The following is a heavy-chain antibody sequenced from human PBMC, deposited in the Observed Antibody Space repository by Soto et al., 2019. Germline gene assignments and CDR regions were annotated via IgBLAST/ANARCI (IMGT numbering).Heavy chain of an antibody. V-gene: IGHV1-18*01. J-gene: IGHJ4*02. CDR1: GYTFTSYG. CDR2: INPYSGNT. CDR3: ARVGVGLAAPRVWPY. Sequence: ASVKVSCKTSGYTFTSYGISWVRQAPGQGLEWMAWINPYSGNTRYAEKFLGRVTVTTDTSTATAYMEVRSLTSGDTAVFYCARVGVGLAAPRVWPYWGQGTPVTVSS. D-gene: IGHD6-13*01.